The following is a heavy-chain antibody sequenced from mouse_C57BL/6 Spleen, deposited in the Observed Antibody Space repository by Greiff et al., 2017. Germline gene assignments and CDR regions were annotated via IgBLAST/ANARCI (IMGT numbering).Heavy chain of an antibody. CDR1: GFTFSDYG. J-gene: IGHJ3*01. V-gene: IGHV5-17*01. Sequence: DVMLVESGGGLVKPGGSLKLSCAASGFTFSDYGMHWVRQAPEKGLEWVAYIRSGSSTIYYADTVKGRFTITRDNAKTTLFLQITRLRAEGTAMYYCARTRRDYGGAFAYWGQGTLVTLSA. D-gene: IGHD2-4*01. CDR3: ARTRRDYGGAFAY. CDR2: IRSGSSTI.